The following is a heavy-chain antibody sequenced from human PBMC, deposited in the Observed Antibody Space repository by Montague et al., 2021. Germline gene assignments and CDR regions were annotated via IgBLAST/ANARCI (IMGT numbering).Heavy chain of an antibody. V-gene: IGHV4-39*01. D-gene: IGHD4-23*01. CDR3: VVTPYLYYDGMDV. Sequence: SETLSLTCTVSGGSISSISYYWGWIRQPPGKGLEWIGSIYYSGSTYYNPSLKSRFTISVDTSKNQFSLKLSSVTAADTAVYYGVVTPYLYYDGMDVWGQGTTVTVSS. J-gene: IGHJ6*02. CDR2: IYYSGST. CDR1: GGSISSISYY.